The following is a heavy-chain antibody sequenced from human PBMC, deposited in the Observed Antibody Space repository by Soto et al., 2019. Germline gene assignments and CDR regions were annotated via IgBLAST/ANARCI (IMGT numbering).Heavy chain of an antibody. J-gene: IGHJ5*02. Sequence: PGGSLRLSCAASGFSVSSDYISWARQAPGKGLEWVSVIYSGGNTYYADSVKGRFTISRDISKNTVYLELNGLRVEDTAVYYCAKGGSPYNWFDPWGQGTLVTVSS. CDR3: AKGGSPYNWFDP. V-gene: IGHV3-53*01. CDR2: IYSGGNT. CDR1: GFSVSSDY. D-gene: IGHD6-6*01.